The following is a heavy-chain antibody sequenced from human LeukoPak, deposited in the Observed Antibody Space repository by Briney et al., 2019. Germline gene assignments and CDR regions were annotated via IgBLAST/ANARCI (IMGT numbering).Heavy chain of an antibody. V-gene: IGHV1-24*01. CDR3: AISYYYDSSGYYGY. J-gene: IGHJ4*02. CDR2: FDPEDGET. D-gene: IGHD3-22*01. CDR1: GYTFTSYY. Sequence: GASVKVSCKASGYTFTSYYMHWVRQAPGKGLEWMGGFDPEDGETIYAQKFQGRVTMTEDTSTDTAYMELSSLRSEDTAVYYCAISYYYDSSGYYGYWGQGTLVTVSS.